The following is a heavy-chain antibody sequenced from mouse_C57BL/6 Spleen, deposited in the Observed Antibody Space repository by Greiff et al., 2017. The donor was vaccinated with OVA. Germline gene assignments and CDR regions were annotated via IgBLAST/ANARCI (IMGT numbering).Heavy chain of an antibody. CDR3: ARGRNYYGSSYVNAMDY. Sequence: QVTLKESGPGILQPSQTLSLTCSFSGFSLSTFGMGVGWIRQPSGKGLEWLAHTWWDDAKYYNPALKSRPTISKATSKDQVYLKSAKVDTAGTATYYGARGRNYYGSSYVNAMDYWGQGTSVTVSS. CDR1: GFSLSTFGMG. CDR2: TWWDDAK. J-gene: IGHJ4*01. V-gene: IGHV8-8*01. D-gene: IGHD1-1*01.